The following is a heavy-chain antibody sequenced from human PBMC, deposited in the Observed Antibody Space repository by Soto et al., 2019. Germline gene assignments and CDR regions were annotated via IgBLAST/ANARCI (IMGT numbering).Heavy chain of an antibody. J-gene: IGHJ4*02. V-gene: IGHV1-18*01. D-gene: IGHD6-19*01. CDR1: GYTFTSYG. Sequence: SVKVSCKASGYTFTSYGRIWVRQAPGQGLEWMGWISAYNGNTNYAQKLQGRVTMTTDTSTSTAYMGLRSLRSDDTAVYYCARVFSSGWYGYWGQGTLVTVSS. CDR2: ISAYNGNT. CDR3: ARVFSSGWYGY.